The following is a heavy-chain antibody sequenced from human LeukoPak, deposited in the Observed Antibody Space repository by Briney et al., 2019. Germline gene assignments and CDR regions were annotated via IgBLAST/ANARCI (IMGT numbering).Heavy chain of an antibody. J-gene: IGHJ4*02. CDR2: IIPIFGTA. V-gene: IGHV1-69*01. CDR1: GGTFSSYA. CDR3: ARDPGDSSGYYNYYFDY. D-gene: IGHD3-22*01. Sequence: SVKVSCKASGGTFSSYAISWVRQAPGQGLEWMGGIIPIFGTANYAQKFQGRVTITADESTSSAYMELSSLRSEDTAVYYCARDPGDSSGYYNYYFDYWGQGTLVTVSS.